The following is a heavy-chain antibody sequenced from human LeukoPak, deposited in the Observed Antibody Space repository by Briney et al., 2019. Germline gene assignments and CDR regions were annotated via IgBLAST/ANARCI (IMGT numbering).Heavy chain of an antibody. CDR2: INAGNGNT. Sequence: GASVKVSCKASGYTFTSYAMHWVRQAPGQRLEWMGWINAGNGNTKYSQKFQGRVTITRDTSASTAYMELSSLRSEDTAVYYCARVPLYCSNTSCYVPWGQGTLVTVSS. D-gene: IGHD2-2*01. J-gene: IGHJ5*02. CDR3: ARVPLYCSNTSCYVP. V-gene: IGHV1-3*01. CDR1: GYTFTSYA.